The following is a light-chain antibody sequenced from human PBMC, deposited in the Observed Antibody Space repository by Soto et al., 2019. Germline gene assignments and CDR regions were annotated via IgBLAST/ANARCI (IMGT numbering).Light chain of an antibody. CDR3: QQYGSSSWT. Sequence: EIVMTQSPGTLSLSPGERATLSCRASQRVSSSYLAWYQNKPGQAPRLLIYGASSWATGTPDRFSGSGSGTDFTLTISRLEPEDVAVYYCQQYGSSSWTFGHGTKVDVK. CDR1: QRVSSSY. CDR2: GAS. J-gene: IGKJ1*01. V-gene: IGKV3-20*01.